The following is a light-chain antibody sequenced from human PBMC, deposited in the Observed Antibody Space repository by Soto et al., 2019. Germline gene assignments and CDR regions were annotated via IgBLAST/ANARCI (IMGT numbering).Light chain of an antibody. J-gene: IGKJ5*01. CDR1: QSVSSY. Sequence: EIVMTQSPATLSVSPGERATLSCRASQSVSSYLAWYQQKPGQAPRLLIYDASNRATGIPARFSGSGSGTDFTLTISSLEPEDFAVYYCQQRRNWPRITFGQGTRLEI. CDR2: DAS. V-gene: IGKV3-11*01. CDR3: QQRRNWPRIT.